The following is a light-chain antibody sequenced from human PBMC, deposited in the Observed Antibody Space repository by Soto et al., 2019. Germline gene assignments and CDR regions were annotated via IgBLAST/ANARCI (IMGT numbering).Light chain of an antibody. CDR2: SAS. J-gene: IGKJ2*01. V-gene: IGKV3-20*01. Sequence: EIVLTQSPGTLYLSPGERATLSCRASQSVSSGLAWYQQKPGQAPRLLIYSASSSVTGIPDRFSGSGSVTDFTLTISRLESEDFAMYYGQQHGRSPMYTFGLGTKLEIK. CDR3: QQHGRSPMYT. CDR1: QSVSSG.